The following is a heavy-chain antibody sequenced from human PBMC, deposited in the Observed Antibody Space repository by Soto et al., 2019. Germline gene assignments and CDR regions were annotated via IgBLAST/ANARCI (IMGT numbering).Heavy chain of an antibody. CDR2: INSDESST. V-gene: IGHV3-74*01. CDR1: EFTFSSYW. Sequence: GGSLRLSCAASEFTFSSYWMHWVRQAPGKGLVWVSRINSDESSTNYADSVKGRFTISRDNAKNTLYLQMDSLKAEDTAVYYCARATLSSGWFDYWGQGTLVTVSS. D-gene: IGHD6-19*01. J-gene: IGHJ4*02. CDR3: ARATLSSGWFDY.